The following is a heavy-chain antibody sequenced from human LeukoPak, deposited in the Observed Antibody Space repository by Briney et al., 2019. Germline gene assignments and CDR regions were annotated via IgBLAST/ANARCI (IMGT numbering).Heavy chain of an antibody. CDR3: ARDRDDYGDPDAFDM. Sequence: ASVKVSCKASGYTFTSYGISWVRQAPGQGLEWMGWISAYNGNTNYAQKLQGRVTMTTDTSTSTAYMELRSLRSDDTAVYYCARDRDDYGDPDAFDMWGQGTMVTVSS. CDR1: GYTFTSYG. V-gene: IGHV1-18*01. J-gene: IGHJ3*02. CDR2: ISAYNGNT. D-gene: IGHD4-17*01.